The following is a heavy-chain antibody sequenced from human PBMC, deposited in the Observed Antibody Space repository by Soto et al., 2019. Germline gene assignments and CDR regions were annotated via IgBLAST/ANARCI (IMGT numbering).Heavy chain of an antibody. J-gene: IGHJ4*02. CDR2: IWYDGSNK. V-gene: IGHV3-33*01. D-gene: IGHD1-26*01. Sequence: GGSLRLSCAASGFTFSSYGMHWVRQAPGKGLEWVAVIWYDGSNKYYADSVKGRFTISRDNSKNTLYLQMNSLRAEDTAVYYCAREGVGATSGYFDYWGQGTLVTVSS. CDR1: GFTFSSYG. CDR3: AREGVGATSGYFDY.